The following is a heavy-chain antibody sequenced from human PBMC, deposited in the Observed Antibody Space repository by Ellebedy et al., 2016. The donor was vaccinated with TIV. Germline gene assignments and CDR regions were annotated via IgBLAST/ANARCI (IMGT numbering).Heavy chain of an antibody. V-gene: IGHV4-59*01. CDR2: IHHSGNS. Sequence: MPSETLSLTCSVSGGSINNYYWTWIRQPPGQGLEWIGDIHHSGNSHIHPSLKSRVTLSVDTSKSQFSLDMTSVTAADTATYYCARDLGRYGMDVWGQGTTVTVSS. J-gene: IGHJ6*02. CDR3: ARDLGRYGMDV. CDR1: GGSINNYY.